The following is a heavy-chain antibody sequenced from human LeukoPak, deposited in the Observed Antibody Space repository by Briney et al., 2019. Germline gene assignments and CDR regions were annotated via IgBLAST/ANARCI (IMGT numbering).Heavy chain of an antibody. V-gene: IGHV4-59*11. CDR1: GGSISSHY. J-gene: IGHJ6*03. Sequence: SETLSLTCTVSGGSISSHYWSWIRHPPGKGLEWIGYIYYSGGTNYNPSLKSRVTISVDTSKNHFSLNLSSVTAADTAVYYCARVYYYYYYMDVWAKGPRSPSP. CDR3: ARVYYYYYYMDV. CDR2: IYYSGGT.